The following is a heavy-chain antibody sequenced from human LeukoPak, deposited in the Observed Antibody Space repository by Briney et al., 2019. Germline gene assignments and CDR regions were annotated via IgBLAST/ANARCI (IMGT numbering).Heavy chain of an antibody. CDR3: ARGPNLNSGSYYTVYYYYGMDV. Sequence: ASVKVSCKASGYTFTSYGISWVRQAPGQGLEWMGWISAYNGNTNYAQKLQGRVTMTTDTSTSTAYMELRSLRSDDTAVYYCARGPNLNSGSYYTVYYYYGMDVWGQGTTVTVSS. CDR1: GYTFTSYG. J-gene: IGHJ6*02. V-gene: IGHV1-18*01. CDR2: ISAYNGNT. D-gene: IGHD1-26*01.